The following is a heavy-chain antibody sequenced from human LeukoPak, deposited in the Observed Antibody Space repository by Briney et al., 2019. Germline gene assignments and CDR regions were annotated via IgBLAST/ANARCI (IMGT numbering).Heavy chain of an antibody. V-gene: IGHV3-21*01. CDR3: ARDKHDYGDYGTLGDY. Sequence: GGSLRLSCAASGFTFSSYSMNWVRQAPGKGLEWVSSISSSSSYIYYADSVKGRFTISRDNAKNSLYLQMNSLRAEDTAVYYCARDKHDYGDYGTLGDYWGQETLVTVSS. D-gene: IGHD4-17*01. CDR1: GFTFSSYS. CDR2: ISSSSSYI. J-gene: IGHJ4*02.